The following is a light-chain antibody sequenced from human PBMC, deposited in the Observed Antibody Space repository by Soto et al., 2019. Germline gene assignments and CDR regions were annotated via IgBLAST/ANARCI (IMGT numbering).Light chain of an antibody. CDR2: GAS. Sequence: EIVLTQSPGTLSLSPGERATLSCRASQSVSSSYLAWYQQKPGQAPRLLIYGASSRATGIPDRFSGSGSGTDCTLNISRLEPEDFAVYSGQQYGSLITFGRGTKVEIK. V-gene: IGKV3-20*01. CDR1: QSVSSSY. J-gene: IGKJ4*01. CDR3: QQYGSLIT.